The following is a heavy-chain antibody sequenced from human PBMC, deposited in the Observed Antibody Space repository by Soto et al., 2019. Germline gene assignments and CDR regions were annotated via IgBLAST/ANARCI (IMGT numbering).Heavy chain of an antibody. CDR2: INPSSGGT. CDR3: ARDPNDFWSGYLN. Sequence: ASVKVSCKASGYAFTVYWMHWVRQSPGQGLEWMGCINPSSGGTAYAQKFQGRVTMTRDTSISTFYMELISLRSDDTAVYYCARDPNDFWSGYLNWGQGTLVTVSS. CDR1: GYAFTVYW. V-gene: IGHV1-2*02. J-gene: IGHJ4*02. D-gene: IGHD3-3*01.